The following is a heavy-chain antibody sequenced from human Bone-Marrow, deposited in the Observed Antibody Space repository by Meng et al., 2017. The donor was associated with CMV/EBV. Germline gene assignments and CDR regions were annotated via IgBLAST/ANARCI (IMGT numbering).Heavy chain of an antibody. D-gene: IGHD2-2*02. CDR2: IIPIFGTA. Sequence: SVKVSCKASGGTFSSYAISWVRQAPGQGLEWMGGIIPIFGTANYAQKFQGRVTITTDESTSTAYMELSSLRSEDTAVYYCARGYCSSTSCYKNGMDVWGQGTTVTASS. V-gene: IGHV1-69*05. CDR3: ARGYCSSTSCYKNGMDV. J-gene: IGHJ6*02. CDR1: GGTFSSYA.